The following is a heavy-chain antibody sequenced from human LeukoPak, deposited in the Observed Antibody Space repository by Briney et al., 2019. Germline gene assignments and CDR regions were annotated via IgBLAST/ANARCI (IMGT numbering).Heavy chain of an antibody. Sequence: SETRSLTCTVSGGSISSHFWSWIRQPPGKGLELIGQIYYTGTTYYNPSLNSRVTISLDTSRNQFSLRLTSVTAADTAVYYCARFSSGCSTASCYLTYWGQGTLVTVSS. V-gene: IGHV4-59*11. CDR3: ARFSSGCSTASCYLTY. J-gene: IGHJ4*02. CDR2: IYYTGTT. CDR1: GGSISSHF. D-gene: IGHD2-2*01.